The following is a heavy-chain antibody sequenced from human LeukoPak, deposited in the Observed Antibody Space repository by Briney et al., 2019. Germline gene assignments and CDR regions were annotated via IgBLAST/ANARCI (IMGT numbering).Heavy chain of an antibody. J-gene: IGHJ5*02. V-gene: IGHV1-8*01. D-gene: IGHD3-10*01. CDR1: GYTFTSYD. Sequence: GASVKVSCKASGYTFTSYDINWVRQATGQGLEWMGWMNPNSGNTGCAQKFQGRVTMTRNTSISTAYMELSSLRSEDTAVYYCAREGSGRYERPTWFDPWGQGTLVTVSS. CDR2: MNPNSGNT. CDR3: AREGSGRYERPTWFDP.